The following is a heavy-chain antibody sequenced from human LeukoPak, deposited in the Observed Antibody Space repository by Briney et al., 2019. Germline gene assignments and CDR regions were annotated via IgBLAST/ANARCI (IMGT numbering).Heavy chain of an antibody. V-gene: IGHV3-7*01. J-gene: IGHJ6*03. CDR3: ARDRREIKLWPREYYYYYMDV. Sequence: GGSLRLSCAASGFTFSSYWMTWVRQAPGKGLEWVANIKQDGSEKYYVDSVKGRFTISRDNAKNSLNLQMNSLRAEDTAVYYCARDRREIKLWPREYYYYYMDVWGKGTTVTISS. CDR2: IKQDGSEK. CDR1: GFTFSSYW. D-gene: IGHD5-18*01.